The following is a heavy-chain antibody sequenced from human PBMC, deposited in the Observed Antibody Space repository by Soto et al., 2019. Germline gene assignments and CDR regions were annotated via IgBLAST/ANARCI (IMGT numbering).Heavy chain of an antibody. CDR2: ISQDGSKK. CDR1: GFIFNRSA. D-gene: IGHD3-10*02. Sequence: QVQLVESGGGVVQPGRSLRLSCTASGFIFNRSAMHWVRQAPGRGLEWVAVISQDGSKKYHADSVEGRFTTARDNSKNTLYLQMNSLRPEDTAVYYCARDLTMFGEEIDFDYWGQGTLVTVSS. J-gene: IGHJ4*02. V-gene: IGHV3-30*04. CDR3: ARDLTMFGEEIDFDY.